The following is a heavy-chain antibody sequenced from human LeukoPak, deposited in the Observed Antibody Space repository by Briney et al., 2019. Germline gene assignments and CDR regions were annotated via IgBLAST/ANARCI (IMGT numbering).Heavy chain of an antibody. CDR1: GGTFSSYA. D-gene: IGHD3-10*01. J-gene: IGHJ3*02. Sequence: GASVKVSCKASGGTFSSYAISWVRQAPGQGLEWMGGIIPIFGTANYAQKFQGRVTITADESTSTAYMELSSLRSEDTAVYYCASRTGGELSLDASDIWGQGTMVTVSS. CDR3: ASRTGGELSLDASDI. V-gene: IGHV1-69*13. CDR2: IIPIFGTA.